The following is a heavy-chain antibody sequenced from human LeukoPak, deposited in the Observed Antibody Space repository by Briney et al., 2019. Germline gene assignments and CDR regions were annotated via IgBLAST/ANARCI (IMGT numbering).Heavy chain of an antibody. J-gene: IGHJ4*02. D-gene: IGHD3-10*01. CDR1: GFTFSRYA. CDR2: ISSNGGST. CDR3: VKDSSSGSYFDY. Sequence: TGGSLRLSCSASGFTFSRYAMHWVRHAPGNGLEYVSAISSNGGSTYYADSVKGRFTISRDNSRNTLHLQMSSLRVEDTAVYYCVKDSSSGSYFDYWGQGTLVTVSS. V-gene: IGHV3-64D*06.